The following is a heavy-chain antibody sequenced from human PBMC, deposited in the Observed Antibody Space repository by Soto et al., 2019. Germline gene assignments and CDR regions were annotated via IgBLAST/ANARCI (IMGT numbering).Heavy chain of an antibody. CDR2: ISGSGGST. V-gene: IGHV3-23*01. J-gene: IGHJ4*02. Sequence: PGGSLRLSCAASGFTFSSYAMSWVRQAPGKGLEWVSAISGSGGSTYYADPVKGRFTISRDNSKNTLYLQMNSLRAEDTAVYYCAKDSSLYYYDSSGYYGYWGQGTLVTVSS. CDR3: AKDSSLYYYDSSGYYGY. D-gene: IGHD3-22*01. CDR1: GFTFSSYA.